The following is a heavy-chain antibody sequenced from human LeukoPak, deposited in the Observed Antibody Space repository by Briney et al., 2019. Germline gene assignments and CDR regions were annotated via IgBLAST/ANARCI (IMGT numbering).Heavy chain of an antibody. CDR3: ATTPERTYYDILTGYLYGMDV. D-gene: IGHD3-9*01. V-gene: IGHV3-21*01. J-gene: IGHJ6*02. CDR2: ISSSSSYI. CDR1: GFTFGSYT. Sequence: PGGSLRLSCAASGFTFGSYTMNWVRQAPGKGLEWVSSISSSSSYIYYADSVKGRFTISRDNAKNSLYLQMNSLRAEDTAVYYCATTPERTYYDILTGYLYGMDVWGQGTTVTVSS.